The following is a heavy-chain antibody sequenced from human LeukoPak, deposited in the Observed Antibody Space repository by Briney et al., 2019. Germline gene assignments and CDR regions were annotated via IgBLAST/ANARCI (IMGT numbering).Heavy chain of an antibody. CDR3: AREGPYSSSPGDYYYYYMDV. Sequence: SVTVSCKASRYTFTSYDINWVRQATGQGREWMGWMNPNSGNTGYAQKFQGRVTMTRNTSISTAYMELSSLRSEDTAVYYCAREGPYSSSPGDYYYYYMDVWGKGTTVTVSS. V-gene: IGHV1-8*01. CDR1: RYTFTSYD. CDR2: MNPNSGNT. D-gene: IGHD6-6*01. J-gene: IGHJ6*03.